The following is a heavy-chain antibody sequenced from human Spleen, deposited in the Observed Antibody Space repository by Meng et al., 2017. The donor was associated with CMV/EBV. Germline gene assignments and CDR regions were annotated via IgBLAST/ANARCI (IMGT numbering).Heavy chain of an antibody. J-gene: IGHJ3*02. D-gene: IGHD5-24*01. CDR2: ISGYDGRA. CDR1: GYTFTSYG. Sequence: ASVKVSCKASGYTFTSYGISWVRQAPGQGLEWMGWISGYDGRANYGQKVQGRLTMTTDTSTSTAYMELRSLRSEDTAVYYCARERFERWLQLPHDAFDIWGQGTMVTVSS. CDR3: ARERFERWLQLPHDAFDI. V-gene: IGHV1-18*01.